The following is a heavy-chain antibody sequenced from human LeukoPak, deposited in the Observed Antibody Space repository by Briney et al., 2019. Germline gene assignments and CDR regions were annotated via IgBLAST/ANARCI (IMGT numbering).Heavy chain of an antibody. D-gene: IGHD6-13*01. J-gene: IGHJ4*02. CDR2: IYYSGST. V-gene: IGHV4-31*03. CDR3: ARDGGIAAAGILDY. Sequence: SQTLSLTCTVSGGSISSGGYCWSWIRQHPGKGLEWIGYIYYSGSTYYNPSLKSRVTISVDTSKNQFSLKLSSVTAADTAVCYCARDGGIAAAGILDYWGQGTLVTVSS. CDR1: GGSISSGGYC.